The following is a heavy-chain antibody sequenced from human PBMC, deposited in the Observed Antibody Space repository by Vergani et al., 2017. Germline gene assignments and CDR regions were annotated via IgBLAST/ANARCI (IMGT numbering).Heavy chain of an antibody. D-gene: IGHD3-9*01. J-gene: IGHJ6*02. CDR1: GGTFNSYA. V-gene: IGHV1-69*13. CDR2: IIPIFGTA. CDR3: ARGLRYFDWLSLDYYGMDV. Sequence: QVQLVQSGAEVKKPGSSVKVSCKASGGTFNSYAISWVRQAPGQGLEWMGRIIPIFGTANYAQKFQGRVTITADESTSTAYMELSSLRSEDTAVYYCARGLRYFDWLSLDYYGMDVWGRGTTVTVSS.